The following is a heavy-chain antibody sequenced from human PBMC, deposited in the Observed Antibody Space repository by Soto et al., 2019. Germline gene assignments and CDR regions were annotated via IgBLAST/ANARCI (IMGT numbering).Heavy chain of an antibody. CDR2: SSATGAGT. V-gene: IGHV3-23*01. CDR1: GFTFSSYG. CDR3: AKDRRAGGNYGFYSDF. J-gene: IGHJ4*02. Sequence: EVQLLESGGGLVQPGGSLRLSCAASGFTFSSYGMTWVRQAPGKGLEWVSFSSATGAGTYYADSVKGRFTISRDNSKNTLYLQTTCLRADDTAVYYCAKDRRAGGNYGFYSDFWGQGALVIVSS. D-gene: IGHD1-7*01.